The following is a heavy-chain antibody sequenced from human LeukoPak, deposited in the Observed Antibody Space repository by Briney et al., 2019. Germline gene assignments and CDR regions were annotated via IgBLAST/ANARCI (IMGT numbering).Heavy chain of an antibody. CDR3: ARDVGTTGWHTFDY. D-gene: IGHD3-9*01. CDR2: IYYRSKWYN. J-gene: IGHJ4*02. CDR1: GDSVSSNNGA. Sequence: SQTLALTCAISGDSVSSNNGALNWIRQSPSRGLEWLGRIYYRSKWYNDYAGSLISRITISPDTSKNQFSLQLYSVTPEDTAVYYCARDVGTTGWHTFDYWGQGTLVTVSS. V-gene: IGHV6-1*01.